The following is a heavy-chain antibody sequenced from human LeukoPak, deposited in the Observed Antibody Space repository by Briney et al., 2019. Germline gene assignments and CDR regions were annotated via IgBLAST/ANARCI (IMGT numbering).Heavy chain of an antibody. Sequence: SETLSLTCTVSGGSISGYYWSWIRQPPGKGLEWIGYIYYSGSTNYNPSLKSRVTISVDTSKNQFSLKLSSVTAADTAVYYCARLSGAAAGTIDYWGQGTLVTVSS. V-gene: IGHV4-59*08. J-gene: IGHJ4*02. CDR3: ARLSGAAAGTIDY. CDR1: GGSISGYY. D-gene: IGHD6-13*01. CDR2: IYYSGST.